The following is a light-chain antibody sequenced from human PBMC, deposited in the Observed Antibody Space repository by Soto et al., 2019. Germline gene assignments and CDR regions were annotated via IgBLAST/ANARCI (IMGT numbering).Light chain of an antibody. Sequence: EIPLTQSPSSLAASXGDRLTLTCRASRNVSIYLNWYQHKPGKGPTLLIHATSNLQIGVPSRFSGSGSGTEFTLTISSLEPEDFGTYYCQQSYKMPSFGQGTRLEIK. CDR3: QQSYKMPS. J-gene: IGKJ5*01. CDR2: ATS. V-gene: IGKV1-39*01. CDR1: RNVSIY.